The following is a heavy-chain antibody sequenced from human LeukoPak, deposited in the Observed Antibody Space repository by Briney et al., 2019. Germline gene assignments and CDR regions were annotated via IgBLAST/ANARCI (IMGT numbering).Heavy chain of an antibody. CDR3: AREALGSRRLPYGLDV. D-gene: IGHD6-13*01. V-gene: IGHV3-53*01. CDR1: GLTVSSNY. CDR2: IYSDYSI. Sequence: GRSLRLSCTPSGLTVSSNYMSWVRQAPGRGLEWVSVIYSDYSIYYADSVKGRFTISRDNYKNTVYLQMNSLRAEDTAVYYCAREALGSRRLPYGLDVWGQGTTVTVSS. J-gene: IGHJ6*01.